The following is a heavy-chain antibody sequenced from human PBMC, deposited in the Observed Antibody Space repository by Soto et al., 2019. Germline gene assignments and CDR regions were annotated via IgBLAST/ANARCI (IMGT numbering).Heavy chain of an antibody. V-gene: IGHV1-18*01. J-gene: IGHJ6*03. CDR2: ISAYNGNT. Sequence: GASVKVSCKASGYTFTSYGISWVRQAPGQGLEWMGWISAYNGNTNYAQKLQGRVTMTTDTSTSTAYMELRSLRSDDTAVYYCARARFGELLYGDYMDVWGKGTTVTVSS. CDR1: GYTFTSYG. D-gene: IGHD3-10*01. CDR3: ARARFGELLYGDYMDV.